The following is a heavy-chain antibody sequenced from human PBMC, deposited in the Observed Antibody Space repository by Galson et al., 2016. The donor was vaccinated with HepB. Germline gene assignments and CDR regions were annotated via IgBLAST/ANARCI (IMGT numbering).Heavy chain of an antibody. CDR2: IYSGGSA. CDR3: ARYSDSWAPFDY. CDR1: GFTVSTNY. J-gene: IGHJ4*02. V-gene: IGHV3-53*01. D-gene: IGHD6-13*01. Sequence: SLRLSCAASGFTVSTNYMSWVRQAPGKGLEWVSVIYSGGSAFYADSMKGRFTISKDNSNNTLYLQVNSLRAEDTALYFCARYSDSWAPFDYWGQGSLVTVSS.